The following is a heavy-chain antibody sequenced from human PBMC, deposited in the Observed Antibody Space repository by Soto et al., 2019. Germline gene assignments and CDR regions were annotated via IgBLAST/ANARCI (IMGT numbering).Heavy chain of an antibody. CDR2: ISGTGRDT. CDR1: GFTFSNYA. Sequence: EVQLLESGGAFIQPGGSLRISCSASGFTFSNYAMTWVRQAPRKGLERVSGISGTGRDTYYADSVKGRFNISRDNSNNTLYLQMNNLRAEDPAIYYCARSQTLSYFFALWGRGTLVTVSS. D-gene: IGHD3-10*01. V-gene: IGHV3-23*01. J-gene: IGHJ2*01. CDR3: ARSQTLSYFFAL.